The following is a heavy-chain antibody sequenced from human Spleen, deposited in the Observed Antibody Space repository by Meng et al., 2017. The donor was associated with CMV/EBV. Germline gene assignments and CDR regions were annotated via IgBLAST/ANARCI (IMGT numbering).Heavy chain of an antibody. Sequence: EVQLVESGGGLAQPGGSLRLSCAGSGFTFSSYSMNWVRQAPGKGLEWVSSISSSSSYIYYADSVKGRFTISRDDAKNSLYLQMNSLRADDTAVYYCARDYGAVTYYYDSSGGCDYWGQGTLVTVSS. J-gene: IGHJ4*02. CDR1: GFTFSSYS. D-gene: IGHD3-22*01. V-gene: IGHV3-21*01. CDR2: ISSSSSYI. CDR3: ARDYGAVTYYYDSSGGCDY.